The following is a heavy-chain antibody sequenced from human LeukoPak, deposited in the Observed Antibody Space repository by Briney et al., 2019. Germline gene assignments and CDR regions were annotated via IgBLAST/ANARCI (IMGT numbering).Heavy chain of an antibody. CDR2: INHSGST. CDR3: AREMRGGWPPRRYFDY. Sequence: SETLSLTCAVYGGSFSGYYWSWIRQPPGKGLEWIGEINHSGSTNYNPSLKSRVTISVDTSKNQFSLKLSSVTAADTAVYYCAREMRGGWPPRRYFDYWGQGTLVTVSS. D-gene: IGHD3-16*01. V-gene: IGHV4-34*01. CDR1: GGSFSGYY. J-gene: IGHJ4*02.